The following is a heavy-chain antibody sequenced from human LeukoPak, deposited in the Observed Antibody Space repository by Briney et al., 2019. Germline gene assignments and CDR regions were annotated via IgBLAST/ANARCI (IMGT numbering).Heavy chain of an antibody. Sequence: GGSLRLSCAASEFSVGSNYMTWVRQAPGKGLEWVAFIRYDGNDKFYAESVKGRFTISRDTSRNALYLQMNSLRPEDTAVYYCAKPLMRDRWFGESWGQGTLVSVSS. CDR2: IRYDGNDK. CDR1: EFSVGSNY. V-gene: IGHV3-30*02. CDR3: AKPLMRDRWFGES. J-gene: IGHJ5*02. D-gene: IGHD3-10*01.